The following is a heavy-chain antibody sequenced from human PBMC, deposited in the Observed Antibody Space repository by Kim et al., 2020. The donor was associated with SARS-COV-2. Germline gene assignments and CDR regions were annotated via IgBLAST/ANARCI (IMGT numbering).Heavy chain of an antibody. CDR3: AGGEDFYDSSGHYWYFDP. CDR1: GGSINSNY. D-gene: IGHD3-22*01. CDR2: IYHSGNT. J-gene: IGHJ2*01. V-gene: IGHV4-59*13. Sequence: SETLSLTCTVSGGSINSNYWSWIRQPPGKGLEWMGYIYHSGNTNYNPSLRSRVTISLDASNAQFSLNLRSGTAADTARYYCAGGEDFYDSSGHYWYFDPWGRGTLVTVSS.